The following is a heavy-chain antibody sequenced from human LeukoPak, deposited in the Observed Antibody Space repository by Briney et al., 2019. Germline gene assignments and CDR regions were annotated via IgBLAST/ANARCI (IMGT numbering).Heavy chain of an antibody. V-gene: IGHV1-58*02. CDR1: GFTFTSSA. D-gene: IGHD1-26*01. Sequence: EASVTVSCKASGFTFTSSAMQWVRQARGQRLEWIGWIVVGSGNTNYAQKFQERVTITRNTSISTAYMELSSLRSEDTAVYYCARGMEPRDYWGQGTLVTVSS. CDR3: ARGMEPRDY. J-gene: IGHJ4*02. CDR2: IVVGSGNT.